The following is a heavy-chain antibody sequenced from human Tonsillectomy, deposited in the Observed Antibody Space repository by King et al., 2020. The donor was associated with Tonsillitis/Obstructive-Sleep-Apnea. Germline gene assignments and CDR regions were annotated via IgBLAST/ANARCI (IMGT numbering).Heavy chain of an antibody. CDR2: IYSGGST. V-gene: IGHV3-53*01. CDR1: EFTVSYNY. J-gene: IGHJ3*02. CDR3: ASRDYYVSSGYNDAFDI. Sequence: VQLVESGGGLIQPGGSLRLSCAASEFTVSYNYMSWVRQAPGKGLEWVSVIYSGGSTYYADSVKGRFTISRDNSKNTLYLQMNSLRAEDTAVYYCASRDYYVSSGYNDAFDIWGQGTMGTVAS. D-gene: IGHD3-22*01.